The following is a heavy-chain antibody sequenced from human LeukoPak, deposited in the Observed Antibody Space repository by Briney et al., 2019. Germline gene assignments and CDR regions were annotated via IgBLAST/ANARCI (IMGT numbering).Heavy chain of an antibody. CDR3: ARDPYDYDSSGYLDY. J-gene: IGHJ4*02. CDR1: GFTFSDYY. V-gene: IGHV3-21*01. D-gene: IGHD3-22*01. CDR2: ISSSSSYI. Sequence: GGSLRLSCAASGFTFSDYYMNWVRQAPGKGLEWVSSISSSSSYIYYADSVKGRFTISRDNAKNSLYLQMNSLRAEDTAVYYCARDPYDYDSSGYLDYWGQGTLVTVSS.